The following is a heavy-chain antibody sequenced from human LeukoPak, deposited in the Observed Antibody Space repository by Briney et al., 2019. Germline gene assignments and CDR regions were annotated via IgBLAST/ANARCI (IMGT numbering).Heavy chain of an antibody. V-gene: IGHV4-59*12. CDR2: IYYSGST. Sequence: SETLSLTCTVSGGSISSYYWSWIRQPPGKGLEWIGYIYYSGSTNYNPSLKSRVTISVDTSKNQFSLKLSSVTAADTAVYYCARAGWPDWYFDLWGRGTLVTVSS. CDR3: ARAGWPDWYFDL. J-gene: IGHJ2*01. D-gene: IGHD5-24*01. CDR1: GGSISSYY.